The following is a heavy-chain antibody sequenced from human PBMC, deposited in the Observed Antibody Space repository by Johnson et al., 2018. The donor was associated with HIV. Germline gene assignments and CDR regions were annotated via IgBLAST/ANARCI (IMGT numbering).Heavy chain of an antibody. V-gene: IGHV3-30-3*01. D-gene: IGHD6-19*01. Sequence: QVQVLESGGGLVKPGGSLRLSCAASGFTFSDYYMSWIRQAPGKGLEWVAVISYDGSNKYYADSVKGRFTISRDNSKNTLYLQMNSLRAEDTAVYYCARAGQQWLADAFDIWGQGTMVTVSS. CDR1: GFTFSDYY. CDR2: ISYDGSNK. J-gene: IGHJ3*02. CDR3: ARAGQQWLADAFDI.